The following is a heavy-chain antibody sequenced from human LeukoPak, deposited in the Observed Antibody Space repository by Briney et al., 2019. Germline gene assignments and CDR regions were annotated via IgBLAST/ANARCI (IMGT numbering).Heavy chain of an antibody. CDR3: ARLRAEGRQRRFDT. CDR2: IYYRGTT. V-gene: IGHV4-39*01. J-gene: IGHJ5*02. Sequence: PSETLSLTCSVSGGTITSSLYYWGWIRQPPGKGLEWIGNIYYRGTTYYNPSLNSRVTISVDISQEQFSLRLASVAAADTAVYYCARLRAEGRQRRFDTWGQGSLITVSS. CDR1: GGTITSSLYY.